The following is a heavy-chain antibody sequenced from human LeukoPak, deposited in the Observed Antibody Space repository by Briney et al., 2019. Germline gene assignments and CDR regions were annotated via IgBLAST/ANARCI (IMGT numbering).Heavy chain of an antibody. CDR2: ISGSGGST. CDR3: VRDGCVATTCATMGGFNH. CDR1: GFTFSSYA. V-gene: IGHV3-23*01. D-gene: IGHD1-26*01. Sequence: GGSLRLSCAASGFTFSSYAMSWVRQAPGKGLEWVSAISGSGGSTYYADSVKGRFTISRDNAMNSLFLQMVSLRVEDTAVYFCVRDGCVATTCATMGGFNHWDQGTLVTVSS. J-gene: IGHJ1*01.